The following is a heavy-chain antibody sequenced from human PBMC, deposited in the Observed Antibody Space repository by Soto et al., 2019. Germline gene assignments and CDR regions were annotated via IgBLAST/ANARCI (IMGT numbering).Heavy chain of an antibody. CDR2: ISPHNRNT. Sequence: QVQLVQSGAEVKKPGDSVKVSCKASGYTFGHFYITWVRQAPGQGLEWMGAISPHNRNTNYAEKFRGRVTRTTDTSTTTAYRELRSLRSDDTAVYYCARDEGGYDILTGYYKAHHFDQWGQGALVTVSS. J-gene: IGHJ4*02. D-gene: IGHD3-9*01. CDR3: ARDEGGYDILTGYYKAHHFDQ. CDR1: GYTFGHFY. V-gene: IGHV1-18*01.